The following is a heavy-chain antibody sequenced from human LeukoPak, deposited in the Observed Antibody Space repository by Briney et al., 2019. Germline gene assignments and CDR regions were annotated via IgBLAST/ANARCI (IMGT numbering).Heavy chain of an antibody. D-gene: IGHD3-3*01. CDR1: GFTFSSYA. CDR2: ISGSGGST. Sequence: GGSLRLSCAASGFTFSSYAMSWVRQAPGKGLEWVSAISGSGGSTYYADSVKGRFTISRDNSKNTLYLKINSPRGEETAVYYCAGNYDFWSGYVKGPDYWGQGTLVTVSS. V-gene: IGHV3-23*01. J-gene: IGHJ4*02. CDR3: AGNYDFWSGYVKGPDY.